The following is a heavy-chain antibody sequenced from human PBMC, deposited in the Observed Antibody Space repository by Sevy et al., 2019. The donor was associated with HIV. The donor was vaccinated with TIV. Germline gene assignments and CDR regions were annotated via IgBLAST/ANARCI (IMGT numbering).Heavy chain of an antibody. CDR3: ARRGDNKWFDP. D-gene: IGHD2-15*01. J-gene: IGHJ5*02. CDR1: GVSISGGAYY. V-gene: IGHV4-39*01. CDR2: ISYTGST. Sequence: SETLSLTCTVSGVSISGGAYYWGWIRQPPGKGLEWIGSISYTGSTYYNPSLKSRVTISVDTSKNQFSLKLTSVTAADTCVHYCARRGDNKWFDPWGQGTLVTVSS.